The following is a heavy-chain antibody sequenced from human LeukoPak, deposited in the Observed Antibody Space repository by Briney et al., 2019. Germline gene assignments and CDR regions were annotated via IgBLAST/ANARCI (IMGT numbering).Heavy chain of an antibody. CDR1: GGSFSGYY. D-gene: IGHD5-18*01. CDR2: INHSGTT. V-gene: IGHV4-34*01. J-gene: IGHJ5*02. CDR3: VRVDTDMSAFDA. Sequence: PSETLSLTCAVYGGSFSGYYWSWIRQPPGKGLEWIGQINHSGTTNYNPSLKSRVTISVDTSKTHLSLKLISVTAADTAVYYCVRVDTDMSAFDAWGQGTLVTVSS.